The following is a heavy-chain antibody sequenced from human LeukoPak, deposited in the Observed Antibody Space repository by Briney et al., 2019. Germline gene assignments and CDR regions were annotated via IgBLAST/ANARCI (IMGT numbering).Heavy chain of an antibody. CDR2: ISSSSSTI. Sequence: GGSLRLSCAASGFTFSSYSMNWVRQAPGKGLEWVSYISSSSSTIYYADSVKGRFTISRDNAKNSLYLQMNSLRAEDTAVYYCARALTIFPKRSNWFDPWGQGTLVTVSS. D-gene: IGHD3-9*01. CDR1: GFTFSSYS. V-gene: IGHV3-48*04. J-gene: IGHJ5*02. CDR3: ARALTIFPKRSNWFDP.